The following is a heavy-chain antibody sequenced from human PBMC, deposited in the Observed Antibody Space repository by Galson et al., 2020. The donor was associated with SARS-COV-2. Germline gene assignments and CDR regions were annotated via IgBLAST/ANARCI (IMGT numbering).Heavy chain of an antibody. J-gene: IGHJ6*03. CDR3: AIDFVRGIGYMDV. V-gene: IGHV3-23*01. D-gene: IGHD3-10*02. CDR1: GLTFSRYG. Sequence: AVGSLRLSCVASGLTFSRYGMRWGRQAPGQGLDWVATTSATTYYADAVRRRFIIARDVSKNTLYLQMNGLSADDSAVYYCAIDFVRGIGYMDVWGPGTTVTVSS. CDR2: TSATT.